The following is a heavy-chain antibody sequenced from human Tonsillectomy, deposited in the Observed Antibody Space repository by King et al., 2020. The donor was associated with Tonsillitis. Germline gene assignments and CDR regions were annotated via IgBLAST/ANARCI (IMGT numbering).Heavy chain of an antibody. Sequence: VQLQQWGAGLLKPSESLSLTCAVYGGSSRVYSWSCGRQPPGKGLVWIGEINHSGSTNSHPSLKRRVALSVDTSKNEFSRQLGSVTAADTAVYFCARGPMYYDGSDRYFDYWGQGTLVTVSP. CDR2: INHSGST. CDR3: ARGPMYYDGSDRYFDY. D-gene: IGHD3-22*01. CDR1: GGSSRVYS. V-gene: IGHV4-34*01. J-gene: IGHJ4*02.